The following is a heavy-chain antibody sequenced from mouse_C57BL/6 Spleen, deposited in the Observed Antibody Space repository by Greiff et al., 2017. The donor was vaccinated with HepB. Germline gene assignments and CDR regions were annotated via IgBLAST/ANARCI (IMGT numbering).Heavy chain of an antibody. J-gene: IGHJ4*01. D-gene: IGHD1-1*01. CDR1: GFTFSDYG. Sequence: EVHLVESGGGLVKPGGSLKLSCAASGFTFSDYGMHWVRQAPEKGLEWVAYISSGSSTIYYADTVKGRFTISRDNAKNTLFLQMTSLRSEDTAMYYCARRDYYGKNYAMDYWGQGTSVTVSS. CDR2: ISSGSSTI. CDR3: ARRDYYGKNYAMDY. V-gene: IGHV5-17*01.